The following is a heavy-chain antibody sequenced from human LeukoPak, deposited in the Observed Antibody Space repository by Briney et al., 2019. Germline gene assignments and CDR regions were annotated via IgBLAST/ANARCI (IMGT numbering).Heavy chain of an antibody. CDR1: GYTFTAYS. CDR2: INPNSGGT. D-gene: IGHD3-10*01. Sequence: ASVKVSCKDSGYTFTAYSMHWVRQTPVQGLEWMGWINPNSGGTNYAQKFQGRVTMTRDTSITTAYMELSRLRSDDTAVYYCARDLDYYGSGSFFNIWGQGTMVTVSS. V-gene: IGHV1-2*02. CDR3: ARDLDYYGSGSFFNI. J-gene: IGHJ3*02.